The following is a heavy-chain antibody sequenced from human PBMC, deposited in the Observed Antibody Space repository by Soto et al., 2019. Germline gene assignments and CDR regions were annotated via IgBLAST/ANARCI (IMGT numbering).Heavy chain of an antibody. V-gene: IGHV2-5*02. Sequence: SGPTLVNPTQTLTLNYTFSGFSLSTSGEGVGWIRQPPGKALEWLALIYWDDDKRYSPSLKSRLTITKDTSKNQVVLTMTNMDPMDTGTYYCAHKGPEDWPLDYWGQGTLVTVSS. CDR1: GFSLSTSGEG. D-gene: IGHD3-9*01. CDR3: AHKGPEDWPLDY. CDR2: IYWDDDK. J-gene: IGHJ4*02.